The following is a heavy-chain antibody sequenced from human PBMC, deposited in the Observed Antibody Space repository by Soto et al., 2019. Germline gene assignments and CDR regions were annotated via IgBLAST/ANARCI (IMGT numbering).Heavy chain of an antibody. J-gene: IGHJ4*02. Sequence: GGSLRLSCAASGFSFGSYALSWVRQAPGKGLEWVSTISGSDGKTFYADSVEGRFSISRDTSQSTLYLQMNSLRADDTAMYYCARWSYLDYWGQGTRVTVSS. D-gene: IGHD3-3*01. V-gene: IGHV3-23*01. CDR1: GFSFGSYA. CDR3: ARWSYLDY. CDR2: ISGSDGKT.